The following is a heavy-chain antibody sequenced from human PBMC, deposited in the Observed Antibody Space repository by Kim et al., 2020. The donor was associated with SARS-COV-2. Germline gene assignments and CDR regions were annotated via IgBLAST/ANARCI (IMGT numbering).Heavy chain of an antibody. J-gene: IGHJ6*03. V-gene: IGHV4-34*01. Sequence: SETLSLTCAVYGGSFSGYYWGWIRQPPGKGLEWIGEINHSGSTNYNPSLKSRVTISVDTSKNQFSLKLSSVTAADTAVYYCARGTRQWLVRGPYYYYMDVWGKGTAVTVSS. CDR2: INHSGST. D-gene: IGHD6-19*01. CDR3: ARGTRQWLVRGPYYYYMDV. CDR1: GGSFSGYY.